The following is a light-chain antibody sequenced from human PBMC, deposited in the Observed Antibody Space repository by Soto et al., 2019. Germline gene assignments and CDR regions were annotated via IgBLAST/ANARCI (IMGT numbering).Light chain of an antibody. CDR1: QSVSSN. Sequence: EIVMTQSPATLSVSPGERATLSCRASQSVSSNLAWYQQKPGQAPRLLIYSAFTRATGIPARFSGSGSGTEFTLTISSLQSEDFAVYYCQQYNNWPSITFGQGTRLEIK. V-gene: IGKV3-15*01. CDR2: SAF. CDR3: QQYNNWPSIT. J-gene: IGKJ5*01.